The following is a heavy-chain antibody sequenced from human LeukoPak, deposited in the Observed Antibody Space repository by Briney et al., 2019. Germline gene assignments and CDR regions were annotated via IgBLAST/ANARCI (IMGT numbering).Heavy chain of an antibody. J-gene: IGHJ4*02. Sequence: ASVRVSCKASGYTFTGYYIRWVRQAPGQGLEWMGRISAYNGNTNYAQKLQGRVTMTTDTSTSTAYMELRSLRSDDTAVYYCARDSFIAVAGTGGDYWGQGTLVTVSS. CDR2: ISAYNGNT. D-gene: IGHD6-19*01. CDR3: ARDSFIAVAGTGGDY. CDR1: GYTFTGYY. V-gene: IGHV1-18*04.